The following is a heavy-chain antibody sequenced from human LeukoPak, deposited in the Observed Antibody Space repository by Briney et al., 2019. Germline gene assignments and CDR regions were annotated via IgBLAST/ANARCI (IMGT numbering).Heavy chain of an antibody. CDR2: ISGSGGNT. Sequence: HPGGSLRLSCAASGFTFSSYWMSWVRQAPGKGLEWVSAISGSGGNTYYADSVKGRFTISRDNSKNTLYLQMNSLRAEDTAVYCGAKDWGDSGSYYYYYYYMDVWGKGTTVTVSS. CDR3: AKDWGDSGSYYYYYYYMDV. D-gene: IGHD1-26*01. J-gene: IGHJ6*03. V-gene: IGHV3-23*01. CDR1: GFTFSSYW.